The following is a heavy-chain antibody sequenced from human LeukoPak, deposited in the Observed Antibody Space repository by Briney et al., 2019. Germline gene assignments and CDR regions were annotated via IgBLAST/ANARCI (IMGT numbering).Heavy chain of an antibody. CDR2: INHSGST. CDR1: GGSFSGYY. CDR3: AMLTGNGGLGY. Sequence: SETLSLTCAVYGGSFSGYYWSWIRQPPGKGLGWIGEINHSGSTNYNPSLKSRVTISVDTSKNQFSLKLSSVTAADTAVYYCAMLTGNGGLGYWGQGTLVTVSS. D-gene: IGHD1-1*01. V-gene: IGHV4-34*01. J-gene: IGHJ4*02.